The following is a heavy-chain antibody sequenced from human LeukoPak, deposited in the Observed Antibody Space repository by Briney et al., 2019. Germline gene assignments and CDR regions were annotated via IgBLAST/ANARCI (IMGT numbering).Heavy chain of an antibody. Sequence: SETLSLTCTVSGGSISSCYWSWIRQPPGKGLEWIGYIYYTGSTNYNPSLKSRVTISVDTSKNQLSLNLNSVTAADTAVYYCARGVWFGELGYMDVWGKGTTVTISS. J-gene: IGHJ6*03. V-gene: IGHV4-59*01. CDR3: ARGVWFGELGYMDV. D-gene: IGHD3-10*01. CDR1: GGSISSCY. CDR2: IYYTGST.